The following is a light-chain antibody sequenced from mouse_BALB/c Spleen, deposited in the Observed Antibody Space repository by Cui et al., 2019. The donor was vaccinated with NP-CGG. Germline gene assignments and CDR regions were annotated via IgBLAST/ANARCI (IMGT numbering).Light chain of an antibody. V-gene: IGLV1*01. CDR2: GTN. CDR3: ALWYSNHWV. Sequence: QSVVTHEPAFTTSPGETVTLTCRSSTGAVTTSNYANWVQEKPDHLFTGLIGGTNNRAPGVPARFSGSLIGDKAALTITGAQTEDEAIYFCALWYSNHWVFGGGTKLTVL. J-gene: IGLJ1*01. CDR1: TGAVTTSNY.